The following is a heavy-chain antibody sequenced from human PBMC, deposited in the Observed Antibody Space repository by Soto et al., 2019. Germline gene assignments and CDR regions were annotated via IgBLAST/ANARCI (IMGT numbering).Heavy chain of an antibody. D-gene: IGHD4-4*01. CDR2: ISYDGSNK. CDR3: ARDVVSSNYVYYYYYYGMDV. CDR1: GFTFSSYA. V-gene: IGHV3-30-3*01. J-gene: IGHJ6*02. Sequence: QVQLVESGGGVVQPGRSLRLSCAASGFTFSSYAMHWVRQAPGKGLEWVAVISYDGSNKYYADSVKGRFTISRDNSKNTLYLHMNSLRAEDTAVYYCARDVVSSNYVYYYYYYGMDVWGQGTTVTVSS.